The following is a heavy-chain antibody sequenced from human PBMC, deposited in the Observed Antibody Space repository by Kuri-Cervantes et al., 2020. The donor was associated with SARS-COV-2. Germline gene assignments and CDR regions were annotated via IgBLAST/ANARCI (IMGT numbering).Heavy chain of an antibody. Sequence: SETLSLTCTVSGGSLSTYYWSWIRQPPGKGLEWIANIFYSGGSSYNPSLKSRVTISADTSKNEFSLKLSSVTAADTAVYYCARHRLYYDSSHAFDIWGQGTMVTVSS. CDR3: ARHRLYYDSSHAFDI. CDR2: IFYSGGS. J-gene: IGHJ3*02. V-gene: IGHV4-59*08. D-gene: IGHD3-22*01. CDR1: GGSLSTYY.